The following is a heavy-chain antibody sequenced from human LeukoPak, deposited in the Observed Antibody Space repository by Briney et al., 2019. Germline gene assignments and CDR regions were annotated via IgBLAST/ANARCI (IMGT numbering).Heavy chain of an antibody. D-gene: IGHD6-19*01. J-gene: IGHJ3*02. CDR1: GYTFTGYC. V-gene: IGHV1-2*02. Sequence: ASVKVSCKASGYTFTGYCMHWVRQAPGQGLERMGWIYPNSGGTNYAQKFQGRITMTRDTSISTAYMELSSLRSGDTAVYYCVRGRLTVADAFDIWGQGTMVTVSS. CDR2: IYPNSGGT. CDR3: VRGRLTVADAFDI.